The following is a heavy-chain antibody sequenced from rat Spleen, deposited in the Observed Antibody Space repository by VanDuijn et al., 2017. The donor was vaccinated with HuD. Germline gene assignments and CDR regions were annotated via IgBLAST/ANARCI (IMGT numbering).Heavy chain of an antibody. D-gene: IGHD1-3*01. Sequence: EVQLVESGGGLVQPGRSLKLSCAASGFTFSDYYMTWIRQAPGKGLEWVATITHIGGITYYSDSVKGRFTISRDNAKSTLYLQMNSLRSEDTATYYCTRFNYGTYGWFAYWGQGTLVTVSS. CDR1: GFTFSDYY. CDR2: ITHIGGIT. J-gene: IGHJ3*01. CDR3: TRFNYGTYGWFAY. V-gene: IGHV5-31*01.